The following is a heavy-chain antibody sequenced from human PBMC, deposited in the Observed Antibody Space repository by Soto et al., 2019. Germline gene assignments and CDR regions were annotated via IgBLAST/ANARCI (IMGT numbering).Heavy chain of an antibody. V-gene: IGHV4-30-4*01. D-gene: IGHD2-15*01. CDR2: IYYSGST. J-gene: IGHJ4*02. CDR1: GGSISSGDYY. CDR3: ARVGEGCSGGSCYFDWDY. Sequence: QVQLQESGPGLVKPSQTLSLTCTVSGGSISSGDYYWSWIRQPPGKGLEWIGYIYYSGSTYYNPSLKSRVTISVDTSKNQFSLKLSSVTAADTAVYYCARVGEGCSGGSCYFDWDYWGQGTLVTVSS.